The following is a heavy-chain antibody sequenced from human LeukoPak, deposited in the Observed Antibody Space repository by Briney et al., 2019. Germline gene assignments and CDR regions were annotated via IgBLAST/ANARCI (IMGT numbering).Heavy chain of an antibody. V-gene: IGHV4-61*02. J-gene: IGHJ4*02. CDR3: AREGEGYCGGGSCYGFDY. D-gene: IGHD2-15*01. CDR2: LYISGST. CDR1: GGSISSGSYY. Sequence: SQTLSLTCTVSGGSISSGSYYWSWTRQPAGKGLEWIGRLYISGSTNYNPSLKSRVTISVDTSKNQFSLKLSSVTAADTAVYYCAREGEGYCGGGSCYGFDYWGQGTLVTVSS.